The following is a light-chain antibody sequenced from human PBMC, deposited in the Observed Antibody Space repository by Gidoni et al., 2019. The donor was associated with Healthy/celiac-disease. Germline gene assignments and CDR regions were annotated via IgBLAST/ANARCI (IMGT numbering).Light chain of an antibody. V-gene: IGKV3-11*01. Sequence: EIVLTQSPATLSLSPGERATLSCRASQSVSSYLAWYQQKPGQAPRLLIYDASNRATGIPARFSGSRSVTDFTLTISSLEPEDVAFYYCQQRSNWPPPFGQXTRLEIK. CDR1: QSVSSY. CDR2: DAS. CDR3: QQRSNWPPP. J-gene: IGKJ5*01.